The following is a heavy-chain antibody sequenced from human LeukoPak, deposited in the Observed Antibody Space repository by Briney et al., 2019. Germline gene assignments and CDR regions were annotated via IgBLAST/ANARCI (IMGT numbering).Heavy chain of an antibody. CDR1: GYTFTGYY. D-gene: IGHD2-15*01. V-gene: IGHV1-46*01. J-gene: IGHJ5*02. CDR3: ARDPCSGGSCYNWFDP. Sequence: ASVKVSCKASGYTFTGYYMHWVRQAPGQGLEWMGIINPSSGSTSYAQKFQGRVTMTRDTSTSTVYMELSSLRSEDTAVYYCARDPCSGGSCYNWFDPWGQGTLVTVSS. CDR2: INPSSGST.